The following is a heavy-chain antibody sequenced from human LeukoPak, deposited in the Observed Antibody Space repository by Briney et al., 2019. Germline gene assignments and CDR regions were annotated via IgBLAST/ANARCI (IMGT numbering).Heavy chain of an antibody. CDR1: GDSFSSVTDY. Sequence: SETLSLTCTVSGDSFSSVTDYWAWIRQPPGKGLEWIASVDYSGGTYYNPSLESRVAISADMSKNQFSLKLSSVTAADTAVYYCASVRGGAVAGYFDYWGQGTLVTVSS. V-gene: IGHV4-39*07. D-gene: IGHD6-19*01. CDR2: VDYSGGT. J-gene: IGHJ4*02. CDR3: ASVRGGAVAGYFDY.